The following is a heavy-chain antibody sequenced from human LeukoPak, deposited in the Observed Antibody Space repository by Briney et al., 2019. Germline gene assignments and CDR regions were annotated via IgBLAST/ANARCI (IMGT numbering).Heavy chain of an antibody. Sequence: SSETLSLTCTVSGGSISSYYWSWIRQPPGKGLEWIGYIYYSGSTNYNPSLKSRVTISVDTSKNQFSLKLSSVTAADTAVYYCTRRVDTAMVEGIDFDYWGQGTLVTVSS. CDR1: GGSISSYY. CDR3: TRRVDTAMVEGIDFDY. V-gene: IGHV4-59*01. D-gene: IGHD5-18*01. J-gene: IGHJ4*02. CDR2: IYYSGST.